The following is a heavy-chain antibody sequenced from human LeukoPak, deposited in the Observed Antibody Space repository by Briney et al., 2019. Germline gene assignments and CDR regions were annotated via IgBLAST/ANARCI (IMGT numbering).Heavy chain of an antibody. J-gene: IGHJ4*02. CDR3: ARTIVVVPAADYYMDV. D-gene: IGHD2-2*01. CDR1: GDSVSSNSAA. Sequence: SQTLSLTCAISGDSVSSNSAAWNWIRQSPSRGLEWLGRTYYRSKWYNDYAVSVKSRITINPDTSKNQFSLKLSSVTAADTAVYYCARTIVVVPAADYYMDVWGQGTLVTVSS. V-gene: IGHV6-1*01. CDR2: TYYRSKWYN.